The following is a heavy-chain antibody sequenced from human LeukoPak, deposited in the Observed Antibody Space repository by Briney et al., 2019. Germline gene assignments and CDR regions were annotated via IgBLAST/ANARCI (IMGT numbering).Heavy chain of an antibody. CDR3: ARWDSGGWYGGDDAEYFQH. Sequence: TGGSLRLSCAASGFTFSSYGMHWVRQAPGKGLEWVAVIWYDGSNKYYADSVEGRFTISRDNSKNTLYLQMNSLRAEDTAVYYCARWDSGGWYGGDDAEYFQHWGQGTLVTVSS. V-gene: IGHV3-33*01. CDR1: GFTFSSYG. CDR2: IWYDGSNK. D-gene: IGHD6-19*01. J-gene: IGHJ1*01.